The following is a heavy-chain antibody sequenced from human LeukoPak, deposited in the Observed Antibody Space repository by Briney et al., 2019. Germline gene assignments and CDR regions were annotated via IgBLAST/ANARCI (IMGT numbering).Heavy chain of an antibody. J-gene: IGHJ4*02. Sequence: SETLSLTCAVSGGSISSSDWWSWVRQPPGKGLEWIGEIYHSGSTNYNPSLKSRVTMSMDTSVNQFSLKLRSVTAADTAVYYCARDYGDFPAYYFDYWGQGTLVTVSS. D-gene: IGHD4-17*01. CDR3: ARDYGDFPAYYFDY. V-gene: IGHV4-4*02. CDR1: GGSISSSDW. CDR2: IYHSGST.